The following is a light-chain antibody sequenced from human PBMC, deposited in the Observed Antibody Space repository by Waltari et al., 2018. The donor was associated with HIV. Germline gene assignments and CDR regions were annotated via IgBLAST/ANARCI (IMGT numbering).Light chain of an antibody. Sequence: QSVLTQPPSVSGAPGQRVSLSCAGQTSNIGAGYEVQWYLQLPGSAPKLLIHSNTERPSGIPDRFSGSRSGASASLAITGLQVEDEGDYYCQSYDGTLSVWVFGGGTKLTVL. CDR3: QSYDGTLSVWV. CDR2: SNT. CDR1: TSNIGAGYE. J-gene: IGLJ3*02. V-gene: IGLV1-40*01.